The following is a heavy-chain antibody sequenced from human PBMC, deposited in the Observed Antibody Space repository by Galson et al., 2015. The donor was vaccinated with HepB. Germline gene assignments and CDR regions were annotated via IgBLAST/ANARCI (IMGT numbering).Heavy chain of an antibody. CDR3: AKVFPEKTDGWYRQALYYFDS. Sequence: SLRLSCAASGFTFSYYAMGWVRQAPGKGLEWISAITPSGDNTYSADSMKGRFTISRDNSQNTLFLQMNSLRADDTATYFCAKVFPEKTDGWYRQALYYFDSWGQGTRVTVSS. V-gene: IGHV3-23*01. J-gene: IGHJ4*02. CDR2: ITPSGDNT. CDR1: GFTFSYYA. D-gene: IGHD6-19*01.